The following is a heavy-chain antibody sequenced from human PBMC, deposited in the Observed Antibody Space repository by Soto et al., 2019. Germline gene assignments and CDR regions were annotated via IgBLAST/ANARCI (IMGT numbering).Heavy chain of an antibody. Sequence: QVQLVESGGGVVQPGRSLRLSCAASGFTFSSYAMHWVRQAPGKGLEWVAVISYDGSNKYYADSVKGRFTISRDNSKNTLYLQMNSLRAEDTAVYYCASPEYPHSGSYLEYFDYWGQGTLVTVSS. J-gene: IGHJ4*02. CDR1: GFTFSSYA. CDR2: ISYDGSNK. V-gene: IGHV3-30-3*01. D-gene: IGHD1-26*01. CDR3: ASPEYPHSGSYLEYFDY.